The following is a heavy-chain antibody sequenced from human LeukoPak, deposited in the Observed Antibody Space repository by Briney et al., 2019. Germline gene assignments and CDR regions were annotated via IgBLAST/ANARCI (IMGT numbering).Heavy chain of an antibody. V-gene: IGHV3-21*01. D-gene: IGHD3-22*01. J-gene: IGHJ4*02. CDR3: ARVDSSGYYVAY. CDR2: ISSGSSLI. Sequence: GGSLRLSCAASGFTFSSYIMNWVRQAPGKGLEWVSSISSGSSLIFYADSVKGRFTISRDNAKNSLDLQMNSLRAEDTAVYYCARVDSSGYYVAYWGQGTLVTVSS. CDR1: GFTFSSYI.